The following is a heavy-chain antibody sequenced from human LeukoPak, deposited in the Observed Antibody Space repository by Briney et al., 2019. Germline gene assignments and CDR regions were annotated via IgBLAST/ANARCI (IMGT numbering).Heavy chain of an antibody. CDR2: IYKTVNT. J-gene: IGHJ2*01. CDR3: ARDEGNGWPLGWHFDL. V-gene: IGHV4-59*01. D-gene: IGHD6-19*01. CDR1: GGSISSYY. Sequence: SETQSLTCTVSGGSISSYYWSWVRQPPGKGLEWIGYIYKTVNTNYNPSLKSRATISVDTSKSQFSLKLTSVTAADTAVYFCARDEGNGWPLGWHFDLWGRGTLATVSS.